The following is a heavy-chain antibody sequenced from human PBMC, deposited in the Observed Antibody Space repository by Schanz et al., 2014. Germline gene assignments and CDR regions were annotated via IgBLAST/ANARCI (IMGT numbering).Heavy chain of an antibody. CDR3: VRWGAS. V-gene: IGHV3-74*02. J-gene: IGHJ5*02. CDR1: GFTFSSYA. CDR2: IDTAGSYT. Sequence: EEQLLESGGGLVQPGGSLRVSCAASGFTFSSYAMSWIRQAPGKGLVWVSTIDTAGSYTSYVDSVKGRFTISRDNAKNTLYLQMSRLRVEDTAVYYCVRWGASWGQGTLVTVSS. D-gene: IGHD3-16*01.